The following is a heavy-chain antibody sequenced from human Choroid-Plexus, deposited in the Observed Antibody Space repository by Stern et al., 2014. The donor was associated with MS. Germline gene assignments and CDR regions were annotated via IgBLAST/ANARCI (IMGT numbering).Heavy chain of an antibody. CDR1: GFTFGSCA. CDR3: AKDRQYLTYFFDH. D-gene: IGHD2/OR15-2a*01. V-gene: IGHV3-30*18. Sequence: VQLVESGGGVVQPGRPLRLSCVASGFTFGSCAMHWVRQAPGKGLEWVADVSYDGSNKYYADSVKGRFTSSRDNSQNTLYMQMSSLRPEDTAVYYCAKDRQYLTYFFDHWGQGSLVTVSS. CDR2: VSYDGSNK. J-gene: IGHJ5*02.